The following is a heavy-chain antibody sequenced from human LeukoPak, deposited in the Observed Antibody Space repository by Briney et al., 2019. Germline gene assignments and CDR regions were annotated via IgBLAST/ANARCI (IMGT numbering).Heavy chain of an antibody. Sequence: PGGSLRLSCAASGFTVSSNYMSWVRQAPGKGLKWVSVIYSGGSTYYADSVKGRFTISRDNSKNSLYLQMNSLRAEDTAVYYCARAPTGASGTNYYYYMDVWGKGTTVTVSS. CDR3: ARAPTGASGTNYYYYMDV. CDR1: GFTVSSNY. V-gene: IGHV3-66*01. CDR2: IYSGGST. J-gene: IGHJ6*03. D-gene: IGHD7-27*01.